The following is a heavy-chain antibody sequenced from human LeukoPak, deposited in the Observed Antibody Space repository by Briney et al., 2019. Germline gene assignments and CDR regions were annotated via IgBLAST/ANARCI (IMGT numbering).Heavy chain of an antibody. V-gene: IGHV3-30-3*01. J-gene: IGHJ6*02. CDR1: GFTFSSYA. D-gene: IGHD2-2*01. Sequence: PGRSLRLSCAASGFTFSSYAMHWVRQAPGKGLEWVAVISYDGSNKYYADSVKGRFTISRDNSKNTLYLQMNSLRAEDTAVYYCAREGGFSERHCSSTSCYAYGMDVWGQGTTVTVSS. CDR2: ISYDGSNK. CDR3: AREGGFSERHCSSTSCYAYGMDV.